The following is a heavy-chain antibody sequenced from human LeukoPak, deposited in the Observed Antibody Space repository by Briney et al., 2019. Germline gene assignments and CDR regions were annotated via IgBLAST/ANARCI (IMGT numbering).Heavy chain of an antibody. CDR3: AKESGYDVDLEY. CDR1: GFTFSTYW. Sequence: GGSLTLSCAGSGFTFSTYWMHWVRQAPGGGLVWVSGINTDGSTTSYADSVKGRFTISRDNAKNTVYLQMSSLRAEDTAEYYCAKESGYDVDLEYWGQGALVTVSS. V-gene: IGHV3-74*01. J-gene: IGHJ4*02. D-gene: IGHD5-12*01. CDR2: INTDGSTT.